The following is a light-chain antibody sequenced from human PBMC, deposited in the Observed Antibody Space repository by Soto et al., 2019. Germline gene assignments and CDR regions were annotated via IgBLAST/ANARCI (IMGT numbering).Light chain of an antibody. Sequence: QSALTQPASVSGSPGQSITISCTGTSSDVGGYNYVSWYQQHPGKAPKVIIYEVINRPSGVSNRFSGSKSGSTASLTISGLQSGDEADYYCGAWDESLNGYVFGTGTKLTVL. CDR3: GAWDESLNGYV. V-gene: IGLV2-14*01. CDR1: SSDVGGYNY. CDR2: EVI. J-gene: IGLJ1*01.